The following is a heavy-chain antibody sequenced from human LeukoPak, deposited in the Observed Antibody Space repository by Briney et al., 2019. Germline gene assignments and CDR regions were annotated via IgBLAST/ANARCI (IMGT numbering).Heavy chain of an antibody. V-gene: IGHV4-4*09. Sequence: SDTLSLTCSVSGGSISSYYWSWIRQPPGKGLEWIGYIYTSGSTNYNPSLKSRVTISVDTSKNQFSLRLSSVTAADTAVYYCARSYSSSSFWFDPWGQGTLVTVSS. CDR3: ARSYSSSSFWFDP. CDR1: GGSISSYY. D-gene: IGHD6-6*01. J-gene: IGHJ5*02. CDR2: IYTSGST.